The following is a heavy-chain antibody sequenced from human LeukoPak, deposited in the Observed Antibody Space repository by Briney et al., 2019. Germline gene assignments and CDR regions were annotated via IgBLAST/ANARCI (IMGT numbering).Heavy chain of an antibody. J-gene: IGHJ6*02. CDR3: AREDTAMVTRLGYYYYYGMDV. CDR2: INSEGSST. V-gene: IGHV3-74*01. CDR1: GFTFSSYW. D-gene: IGHD5-18*01. Sequence: PGGSLRLSCAASGFTFSSYWMHWVRQAPGKGPVWVSRINSEGSSTSYADSVKGRFTISRDNAKNTLYLQMNSLRIEDTAVYYCAREDTAMVTRLGYYYYYGMDVWGQGTTVTVSS.